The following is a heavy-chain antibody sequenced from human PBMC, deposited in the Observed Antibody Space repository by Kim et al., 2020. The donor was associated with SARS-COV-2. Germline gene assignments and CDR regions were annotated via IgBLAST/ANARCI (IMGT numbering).Heavy chain of an antibody. CDR1: GFTFGDYA. CDR3: SRLTSRYYYDSSGSPHGWFDP. J-gene: IGHJ5*02. D-gene: IGHD3-22*01. Sequence: GGSLRLSCTASGFTFGDYAMSWVRQAPGKGLEWVGFIRSKAYGGTTEYAASVKGRFTISRDDSKSIAYLQMNSLKTEDTAVYYCSRLTSRYYYDSSGSPHGWFDPWGQGTLVTVSS. V-gene: IGHV3-49*04. CDR2: IRSKAYGGTT.